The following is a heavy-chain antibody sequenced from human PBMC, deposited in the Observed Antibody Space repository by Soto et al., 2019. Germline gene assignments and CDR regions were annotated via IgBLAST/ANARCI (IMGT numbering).Heavy chain of an antibody. J-gene: IGHJ6*02. V-gene: IGHV3-43*01. CDR3: AKDLGGDPTYYYYYGMDV. D-gene: IGHD3-16*01. Sequence: EVQLVESGGVVVQPGGSLRLSCAASGFTFDDYTMHWVRQAPGKGLEWVSLISWDGGSTYYADSVKGRFTISRDNSKNSLYLQMNSLRTEDTALYYCAKDLGGDPTYYYYYGMDVWGQGTTVTVSS. CDR2: ISWDGGST. CDR1: GFTFDDYT.